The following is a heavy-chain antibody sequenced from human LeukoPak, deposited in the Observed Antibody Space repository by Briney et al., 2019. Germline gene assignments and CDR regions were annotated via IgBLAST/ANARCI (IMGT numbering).Heavy chain of an antibody. CDR3: ARIRDGYNDAYDL. CDR2: MNPNSGNT. J-gene: IGHJ3*01. D-gene: IGHD5-24*01. V-gene: IGHV1-8*03. CDR1: GYTFTSYD. Sequence: ASVKVSCKASGYTFTSYDINWVRQATGQGLEWMGWMNPNSGNTGYAQKFQGRVTITRNTSISTAYMELSSLRSEDTAIYYCARIRDGYNDAYDLWGQGTVVTVPS.